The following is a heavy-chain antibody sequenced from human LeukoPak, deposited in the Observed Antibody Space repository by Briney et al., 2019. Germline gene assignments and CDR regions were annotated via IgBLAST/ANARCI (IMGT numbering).Heavy chain of an antibody. CDR1: GGTFSSYA. V-gene: IGHV1-69*13. Sequence: SVKVSCTASGGTFSSYAISWVRQAPGQGLEWMGGIIPIVDTANYAQKFQGRVTITADESTSTAYMELSSLRSEDTAVYYCARVSIAARLNYYYGMDVWGQGTTVTVSS. CDR2: IIPIVDTA. J-gene: IGHJ6*02. CDR3: ARVSIAARLNYYYGMDV. D-gene: IGHD6-6*01.